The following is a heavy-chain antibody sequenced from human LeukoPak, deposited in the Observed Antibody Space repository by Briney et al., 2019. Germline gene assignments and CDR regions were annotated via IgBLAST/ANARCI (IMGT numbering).Heavy chain of an antibody. CDR1: GDSFSSNSAA. Sequence: SQTLSLTCDISGDSFSSNSAAWNSIRQSPSRGLEWLGRTYYRSKWYNDYAVSLKSRMTINADTSKNQFSLQLNSVTPEDTAVYYCAKGRWALFDCWGQGTLVIVSS. J-gene: IGHJ4*02. CDR3: AKGRWALFDC. D-gene: IGHD3-10*01. V-gene: IGHV6-1*01. CDR2: TYYRSKWYN.